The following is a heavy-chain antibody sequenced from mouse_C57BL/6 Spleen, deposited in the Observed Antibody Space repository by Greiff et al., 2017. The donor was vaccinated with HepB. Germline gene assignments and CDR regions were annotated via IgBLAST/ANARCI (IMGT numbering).Heavy chain of an antibody. CDR2: IYPGDGDT. J-gene: IGHJ4*01. V-gene: IGHV1-82*01. D-gene: IGHD1-1*01. CDR1: GYAFSSYW. Sequence: QVQLQQSGPELVKPGASVKISCKASGYAFSSYWMNWVKQRPGQGLEWIGRIYPGDGDTNYNGKFKGKATLTADKSSSTAYMQLSSLTSEDSAVYYCARGDYGSSYAMDYWGQGTSVTVSS. CDR3: ARGDYGSSYAMDY.